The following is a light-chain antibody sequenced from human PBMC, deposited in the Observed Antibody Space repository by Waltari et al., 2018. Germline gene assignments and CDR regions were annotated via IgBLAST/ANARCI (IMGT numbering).Light chain of an antibody. CDR2: WAS. CDR3: QQYYSTPRGFT. Sequence: DIVMTQSPDSLAVSLGERATINCKSSQSVLYSSNNNNYLAWYQQKPGQPPKLLIYWASNRESGVPDRFSGSGSGTDFTLTISSLQAEDVAVYYCQQYYSTPRGFTFGPGTKVDIK. CDR1: QSVLYSSNNNNY. J-gene: IGKJ3*01. V-gene: IGKV4-1*01.